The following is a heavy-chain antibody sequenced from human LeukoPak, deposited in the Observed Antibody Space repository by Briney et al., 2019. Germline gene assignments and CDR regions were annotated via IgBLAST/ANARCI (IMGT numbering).Heavy chain of an antibody. CDR3: ASLVYDSSLDQYYFDF. Sequence: SETLSLTCTVSGGSISSYYWSWIRQPPGKGLEWIGDIYYSGSTNYNPSLKSRVTISVDTSKNQFSLKLSSVPAADTAMYYCASLVYDSSLDQYYFDFWGQGPLVTVSS. CDR2: IYYSGST. CDR1: GGSISSYY. V-gene: IGHV4-59*12. J-gene: IGHJ4*02. D-gene: IGHD3-22*01.